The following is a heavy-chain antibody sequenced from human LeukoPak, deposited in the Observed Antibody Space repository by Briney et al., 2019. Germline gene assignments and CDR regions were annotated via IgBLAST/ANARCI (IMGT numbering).Heavy chain of an antibody. D-gene: IGHD6-13*01. J-gene: IGHJ4*02. CDR1: GGSISSYY. Sequence: SETLSLTCTVSGGSISSYYWSWIRQPPGKGLERIGYIYYSGSTNYNPSLKSRVTISVDTSKNQFSLKLSSVTAADTAVYYCARVRQSLAAAGKVFDYWGQGTLVTVSS. V-gene: IGHV4-59*01. CDR2: IYYSGST. CDR3: ARVRQSLAAAGKVFDY.